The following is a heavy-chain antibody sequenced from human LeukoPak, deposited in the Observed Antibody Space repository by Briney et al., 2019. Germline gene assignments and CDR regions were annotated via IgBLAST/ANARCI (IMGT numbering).Heavy chain of an antibody. CDR2: INPNSGGT. D-gene: IGHD3-9*01. Sequence: ASVKVSCKASGYTFTGYYMHWVRQAPGQGLEWMGWINPNSGGTNYAQKFQGWVTMTRDTSISTAYMELSRLRSDDTAVYYCARQYDILDYGVDVWGKGTTVTVSS. CDR1: GYTFTGYY. J-gene: IGHJ6*04. V-gene: IGHV1-2*04. CDR3: ARQYDILDYGVDV.